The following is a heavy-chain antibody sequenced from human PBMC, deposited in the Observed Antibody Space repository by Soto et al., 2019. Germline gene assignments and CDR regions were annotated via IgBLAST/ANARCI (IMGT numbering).Heavy chain of an antibody. V-gene: IGHV3-9*01. D-gene: IGHD3-22*01. CDR1: GFTFDDYA. CDR3: AKDQYYYDSSGMSFDY. Sequence: GGSLRLSCAASGFTFDDYAMHWVRQAPGKGLEWVSGISWNSGSIGYADSVKGRFTISRDNAKNSLYLQMNSLRAEDTALYYCAKDQYYYDSSGMSFDYWGQGTLVTVSS. J-gene: IGHJ4*02. CDR2: ISWNSGSI.